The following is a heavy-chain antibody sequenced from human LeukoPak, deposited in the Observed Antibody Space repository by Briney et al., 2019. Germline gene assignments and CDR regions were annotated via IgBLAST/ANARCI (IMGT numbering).Heavy chain of an antibody. CDR1: GFTFSSYS. V-gene: IGHV3-48*04. CDR3: ARELYFFDP. D-gene: IGHD2-21*01. J-gene: IGHJ5*02. CDR2: ISSSGSTI. Sequence: GGSLRLSCAASGFTFSSYSMNWVRQAPGKGLEWVSYISSSGSTIYYADSVKGRFTISRDNAKNSLYLQMNSLRAEDTAVYYCARELYFFDPWGQGTLVTVSS.